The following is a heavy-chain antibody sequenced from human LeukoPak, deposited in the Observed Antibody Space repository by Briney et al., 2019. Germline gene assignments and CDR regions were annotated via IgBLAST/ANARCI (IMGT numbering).Heavy chain of an antibody. CDR2: INTDGSST. D-gene: IGHD3-22*01. Sequence: GGSLRLSCAASGFTFSSYWMHWVRQAPGKGLVWVSRINTDGSSTTYADSVKGRFTISRDNAKNTLYLQMNSLRAEDTAVYYCGRVATYYDSSGYNSGYFDYWGQGNLVTVSS. CDR3: GRVATYYDSSGYNSGYFDY. V-gene: IGHV3-74*01. J-gene: IGHJ4*02. CDR1: GFTFSSYW.